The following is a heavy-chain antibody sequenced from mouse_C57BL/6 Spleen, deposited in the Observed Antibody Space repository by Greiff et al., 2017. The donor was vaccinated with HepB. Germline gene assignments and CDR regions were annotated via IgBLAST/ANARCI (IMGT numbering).Heavy chain of an antibody. V-gene: IGHV14-4*01. CDR2: IDPENGDT. J-gene: IGHJ4*01. CDR1: GFNIKDDY. CDR3: TTGTQGAMDY. D-gene: IGHD3-3*01. Sequence: VQLKESGAELVRPGASVKLSCTASGFNIKDDYMHWVKQRPEQGLEWIGWIDPENGDTDYASKFQGKATITADTSSNTAYLQLSSLTSEDTAVYYCTTGTQGAMDYWGQGTSVTVSS.